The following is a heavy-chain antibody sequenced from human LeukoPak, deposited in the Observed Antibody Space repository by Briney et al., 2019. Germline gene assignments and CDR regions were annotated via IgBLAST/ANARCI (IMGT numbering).Heavy chain of an antibody. CDR3: ARISNYYDSSGPTDY. J-gene: IGHJ4*02. V-gene: IGHV1-18*01. CDR1: GYTFTSYG. Sequence: ASVKVSCKASGYTFTSYGISWVRQAPGQGPEWMGWISAYNGNTNYAQKLQGRVTMTTDTSTSTAYMELRSLRSDDTAVYYCARISNYYDSSGPTDYWGQGTLVTVSS. CDR2: ISAYNGNT. D-gene: IGHD3-22*01.